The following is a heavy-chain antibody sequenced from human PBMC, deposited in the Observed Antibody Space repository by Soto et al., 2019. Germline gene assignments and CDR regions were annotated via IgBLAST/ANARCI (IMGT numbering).Heavy chain of an antibody. J-gene: IGHJ4*02. D-gene: IGHD3-10*01. V-gene: IGHV2-70*11. Sequence: SGPTLVNPTQTLTLTCTFSGFSLSTSGMCVSWIRQPPGKALEWLARIDWDDDKYYSTSLRTRLTISKDTSKNQVVLTMTNMDPVDTATYYCARSRCNYYGSATYLSDYWGQGTLVTLSS. CDR1: GFSLSTSGMC. CDR3: ARSRCNYYGSATYLSDY. CDR2: IDWDDDK.